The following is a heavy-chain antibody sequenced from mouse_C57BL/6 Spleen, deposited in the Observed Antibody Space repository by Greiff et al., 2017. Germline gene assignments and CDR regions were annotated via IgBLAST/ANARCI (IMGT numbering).Heavy chain of an antibody. Sequence: VKLVESGPGLVQPSQSLSITCTVSGFSLTSYGVHWVRQSPGKGLEWLGVIWSGGSTDYNAAFISRLSISKDNSKSQVFFKMNSLQADDTAIYYCARNSEGPYYYGSSGWFAYWGQGTLVTVSA. CDR3: ARNSEGPYYYGSSGWFAY. D-gene: IGHD1-1*01. CDR2: IWSGGST. V-gene: IGHV2-2*01. J-gene: IGHJ3*01. CDR1: GFSLTSYG.